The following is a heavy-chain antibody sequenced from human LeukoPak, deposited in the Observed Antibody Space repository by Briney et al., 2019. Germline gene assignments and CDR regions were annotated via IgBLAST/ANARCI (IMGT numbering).Heavy chain of an antibody. CDR1: GYTFTTFG. D-gene: IGHD5-18*01. CDR3: ARDKGRAYSYGYVDY. V-gene: IGHV1-18*01. CDR2: ISPYNGNT. J-gene: IGHJ4*02. Sequence: ASVKVSCKPSGYTFTTFGINWVRQAPGQGLEWMGWISPYNGNTNYAQKLQGRVTMTTDTSTNTAYMELRSLRSDDTAVYYCARDKGRAYSYGYVDYWGQGTLVTVS.